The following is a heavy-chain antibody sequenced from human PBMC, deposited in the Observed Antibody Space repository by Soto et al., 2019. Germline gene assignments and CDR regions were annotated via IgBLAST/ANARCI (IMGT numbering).Heavy chain of an antibody. CDR3: ASRPSIAARFVASET. CDR1: GYTFTGYY. V-gene: IGHV1-46*01. D-gene: IGHD6-6*01. J-gene: IGHJ4*02. Sequence: QVQLVQSGAEVKKPGASVKVSCKASGYTFTGYYMHWVRQAPGQGLEWMGIINPSGGSTSYAQKFQGRVTMTRDTSTSTVYMELSSLRSEDTAVYYCASRPSIAARFVASETWGQGTLVTVSS. CDR2: INPSGGST.